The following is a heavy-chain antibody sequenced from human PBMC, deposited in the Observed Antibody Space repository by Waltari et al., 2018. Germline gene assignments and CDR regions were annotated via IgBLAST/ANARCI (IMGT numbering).Heavy chain of an antibody. Sequence: EVQLVESGGGLVQPGGSLRLSCAASGSPFNPFWMKWIRQAPGKGLEWVANINPDGSQKFYVDSVKGRFTVSRDNAQNSLYLQMNNLRAEDTAVYYCTTLARGESGDYWGQGTLVTVSS. V-gene: IGHV3-7*01. CDR2: INPDGSQK. CDR3: TTLARGESGDY. J-gene: IGHJ4*02. CDR1: GSPFNPFW. D-gene: IGHD3-10*01.